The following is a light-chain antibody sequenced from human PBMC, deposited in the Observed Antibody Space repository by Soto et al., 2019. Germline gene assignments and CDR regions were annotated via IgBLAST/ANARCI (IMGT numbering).Light chain of an antibody. CDR1: QTISSW. J-gene: IGKJ4*01. CDR2: KAS. CDR3: QQYNSYPLT. Sequence: IQIVQSPSTLSGSVGDRVTITCRASQTISSWLAWYQQKPGKAPKLLIYKASSLESGVPSRFSGSGSGTEFTFTISSLQPDDFASYYCQQYNSYPLTFGGGTKVDNK. V-gene: IGKV1-5*03.